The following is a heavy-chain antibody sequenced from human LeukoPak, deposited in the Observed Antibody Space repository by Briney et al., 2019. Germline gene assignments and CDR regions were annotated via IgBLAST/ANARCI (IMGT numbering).Heavy chain of an antibody. Sequence: QPGGSLNLSCAASEFPFRSYEMTWVRQAPGKGLEWVSYISGSGSTIYYTDSVKGRFTISRDNAKNSLYLQMNSLRAEDTAVYYCAGLVLDYWGQGTLVTVSS. J-gene: IGHJ4*02. V-gene: IGHV3-48*03. CDR1: EFPFRSYE. D-gene: IGHD6-19*01. CDR2: ISGSGSTI. CDR3: AGLVLDY.